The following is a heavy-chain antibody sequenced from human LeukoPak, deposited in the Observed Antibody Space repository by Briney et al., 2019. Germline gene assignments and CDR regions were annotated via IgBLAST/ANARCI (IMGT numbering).Heavy chain of an antibody. Sequence: PGGSLRLSCAASGFTFSSYCMSWVRQAPGKGLEWVANINKDESEKYYVDSVKGRFTISRDNAKNSLYLQMNSLRAEDTAVYYCARSRTTVTAMPGYWGQGTLVTVSS. CDR3: ARSRTTVTAMPGY. CDR2: INKDESEK. CDR1: GFTFSSYC. V-gene: IGHV3-7*03. D-gene: IGHD4-17*01. J-gene: IGHJ4*02.